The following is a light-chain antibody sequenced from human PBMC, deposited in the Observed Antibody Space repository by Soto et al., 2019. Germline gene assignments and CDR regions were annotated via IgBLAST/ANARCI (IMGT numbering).Light chain of an antibody. Sequence: EIVLTQSPGTPSLSPGERATLSCRASQSVSSSYLAWYQQKPGQAPRLLIYGASNRATGIPARFSGSGSGTDFTLTISRLEPEDFAVYYCQHYVTSSITFGQGTRLEIK. J-gene: IGKJ5*01. V-gene: IGKV3-20*01. CDR2: GAS. CDR1: QSVSSSY. CDR3: QHYVTSSIT.